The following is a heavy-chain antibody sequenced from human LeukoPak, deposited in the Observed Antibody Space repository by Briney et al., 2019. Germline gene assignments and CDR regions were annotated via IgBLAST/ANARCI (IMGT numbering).Heavy chain of an antibody. CDR3: ARISSKGKQQLVRRGFDY. V-gene: IGHV1-8*01. J-gene: IGHJ4*02. Sequence: ASVKVSCKAPGYTFTSYDINWVRQATGQGLEWMGWMNPNSGNTGYAQKFQGRVTMTRNTSISTACMELSSLRSEDTAVYYCARISSKGKQQLVRRGFDYWGQGTLVTVSS. CDR1: GYTFTSYD. CDR2: MNPNSGNT. D-gene: IGHD6-13*01.